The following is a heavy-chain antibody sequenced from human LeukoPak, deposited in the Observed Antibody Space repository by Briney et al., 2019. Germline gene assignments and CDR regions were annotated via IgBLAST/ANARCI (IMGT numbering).Heavy chain of an antibody. J-gene: IGHJ4*02. CDR1: GQSTTRGYY. D-gene: IGHD2/OR15-2a*01. CDR3: ARVLPVPYLLDS. V-gene: IGHV4-38-2*01. Sequence: SETLSLTCGISGQSTTRGYYWAWFRQSPGKGVEWIATFFQSEKSFYNASLKSRVIMSLDTSKSQFSLNLTSVTAADTAVYYCARVLPVPYLLDSWGQGTHVTVSS. CDR2: FFQSEKS.